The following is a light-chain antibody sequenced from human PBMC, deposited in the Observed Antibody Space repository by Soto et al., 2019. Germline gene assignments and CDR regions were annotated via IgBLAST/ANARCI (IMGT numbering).Light chain of an antibody. CDR1: SSNIGSNT. CDR2: SNN. V-gene: IGLV1-44*01. J-gene: IGLJ1*01. CDR3: AAWDDSLNGYV. Sequence: LTQPPSASGTPGQRVTIACSGSSSNIGSNTVNWYQQLPGTAPKLLIYSNNQRPSGVPDRFSGSKSGTSASLAISGLQSEDEADYYCAAWDDSLNGYVFGTGTKVTVL.